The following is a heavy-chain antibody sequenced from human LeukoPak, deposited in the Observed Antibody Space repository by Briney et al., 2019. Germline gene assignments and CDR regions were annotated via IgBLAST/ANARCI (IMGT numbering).Heavy chain of an antibody. V-gene: IGHV3-66*01. Sequence: GGSLRLSCAVSGFTVSSNYMSWVRQAPGKGLEWVSIIYSGGSTYYADSVKGRFIISRDNSKNTLSLQMSSLRVDDTAVYYCVKKAHYATGPYYFDYWGQGTLVTVSS. J-gene: IGHJ4*02. CDR3: VKKAHYATGPYYFDY. CDR1: GFTVSSNY. CDR2: IYSGGST. D-gene: IGHD3-10*01.